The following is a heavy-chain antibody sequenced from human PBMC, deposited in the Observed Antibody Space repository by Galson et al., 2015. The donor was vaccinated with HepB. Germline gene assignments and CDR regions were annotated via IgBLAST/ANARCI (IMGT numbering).Heavy chain of an antibody. CDR3: ARDPYDILTGYSYYFDY. J-gene: IGHJ4*02. D-gene: IGHD3-9*01. CDR2: ISSSGSTI. V-gene: IGHV3-48*03. CDR1: GFTFSSYE. Sequence: SLRLSCAASGFTFSSYEMNWVRQAPGKGLEWVSYISSSGSTIYYAGSVKGRFTISRDNAKNSLYLQMNSLRAEDTAVYYCARDPYDILTGYSYYFDYWGQGTLVTVSS.